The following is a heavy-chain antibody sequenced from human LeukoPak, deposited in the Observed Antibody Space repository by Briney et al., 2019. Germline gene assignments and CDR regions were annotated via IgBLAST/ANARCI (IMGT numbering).Heavy chain of an antibody. D-gene: IGHD2-2*01. V-gene: IGHV4-59*11. J-gene: IGHJ4*02. CDR2: IHYTGTT. CDR3: ARFSSDCSDASCYLTH. CDR1: GGSHRSHH. Sequence: PSETLSLTCTLSGGSHRSHHWRWIRQPPGREVELIGHIHYTGTTYYNPSLNSRVTISLDTSRIQFSLKLSSVTAADTAMYYCARFSSDCSDASCYLTHWGQGTLVTVSS.